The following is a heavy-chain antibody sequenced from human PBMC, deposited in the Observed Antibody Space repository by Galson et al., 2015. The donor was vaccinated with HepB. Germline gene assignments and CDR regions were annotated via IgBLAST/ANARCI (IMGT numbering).Heavy chain of an antibody. Sequence: SLRLSCAASGFTFSSYSMNWVRQAPGKGLEWVAVISDDGSYKYYADSVRGRFTISRDSSKNTVYLQMNRLRRDDTAVYYCTRGRGTTGRHYFDNWGQGTLVAVSS. CDR1: GFTFSSYS. CDR2: ISDDGSYK. J-gene: IGHJ4*02. D-gene: IGHD3-16*01. CDR3: TRGRGTTGRHYFDN. V-gene: IGHV3-30*03.